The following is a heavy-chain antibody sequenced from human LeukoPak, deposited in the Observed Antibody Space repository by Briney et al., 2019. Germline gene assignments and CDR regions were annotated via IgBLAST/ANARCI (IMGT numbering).Heavy chain of an antibody. V-gene: IGHV4-39*01. CDR3: ARLSKGRYFDYIFDY. CDR1: GGSGDSVSSSTYY. D-gene: IGHD3-9*01. J-gene: IGHJ4*02. CDR2: IYYTGST. Sequence: PSETLSLTCTVSGGSGDSVSSSTYYRGWIRQPPGKGLEWIGNIYYTGSTYYNPSLKSRVTMSVDTSKNQFSLKVSSVTAADTAVYYCARLSKGRYFDYIFDYWGQGTLVTVSS.